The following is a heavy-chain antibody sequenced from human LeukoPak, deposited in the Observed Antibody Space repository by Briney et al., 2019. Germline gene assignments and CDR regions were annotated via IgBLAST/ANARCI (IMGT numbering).Heavy chain of an antibody. J-gene: IGHJ3*02. CDR1: GGSISNYV. CDR3: ARVTAPAMVYGDLRAFDI. V-gene: IGHV4-59*12. CDR2: INDSGNT. D-gene: IGHD5-18*01. Sequence: SETLSLTCTVSGGSISNYVWSWIRQPPGKGLEWIGYINDSGNTKYNPSLESRVTISVDTSKNQFSLKLSSETAADTAVYYCARVTAPAMVYGDLRAFDIWGQGTMVTVSS.